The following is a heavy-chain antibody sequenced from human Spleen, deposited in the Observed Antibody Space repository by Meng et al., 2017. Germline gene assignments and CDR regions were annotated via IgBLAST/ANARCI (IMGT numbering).Heavy chain of an antibody. CDR3: THSRTVFGQCGS. CDR2: IKSRGSGGTR. D-gene: IGHD2-2*01. Sequence: GESLKISCEVSGLIFSDAWLNWVRQAPGKGLEWVGRIKSRGSGGTRDYAAPVKGRFTISRDDSNNMMYLQMNSLKIEDTAVYFCTHSRTVFGQCGSWGQGTLVTVSS. CDR1: GLIFSDAW. J-gene: IGHJ5*02. V-gene: IGHV3-15*01.